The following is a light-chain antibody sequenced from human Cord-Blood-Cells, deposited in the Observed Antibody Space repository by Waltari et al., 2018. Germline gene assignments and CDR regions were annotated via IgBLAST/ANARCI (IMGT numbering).Light chain of an antibody. V-gene: IGKV1-39*01. Sequence: DIQMTQSTSSLSASVGDRVTITCRASQSISSYLNWYQQKPGKAPKLLLYAASSLQSGVPSRFSGSGSGTDFTLTISSLQPEDFATYYCQQSYSTPRTFGQGTKVEIK. CDR1: QSISSY. J-gene: IGKJ1*01. CDR2: AAS. CDR3: QQSYSTPRT.